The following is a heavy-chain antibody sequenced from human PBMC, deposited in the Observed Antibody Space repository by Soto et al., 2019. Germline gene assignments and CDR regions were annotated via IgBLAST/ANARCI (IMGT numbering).Heavy chain of an antibody. Sequence: PGGSLRLSCAASGFTFSSYWMHWVRQAPGKGLVWVSRINSDGSSTSHADSVKGRFTISRDNAKNTLYLQMNSLRAEDTAVYYCARVKIVVVPAARYGMDVWGQGTTVTVSS. CDR2: INSDGSST. CDR1: GFTFSSYW. V-gene: IGHV3-74*01. D-gene: IGHD2-2*01. J-gene: IGHJ6*02. CDR3: ARVKIVVVPAARYGMDV.